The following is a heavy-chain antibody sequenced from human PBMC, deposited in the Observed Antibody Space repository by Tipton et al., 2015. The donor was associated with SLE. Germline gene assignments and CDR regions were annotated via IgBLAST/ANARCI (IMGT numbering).Heavy chain of an antibody. CDR1: GFTFSDYY. CDR2: ISSSSSYT. Sequence: SLRLSCAASGFTFSDYYMSWIRQAPGKGLEWVSYISSSSSYTNYADSVKGRFTISRDNAKNSLYLQMNSLRAEDTAVYYCARDQEGYSGYYYGMDVWGQGTTVTVSS. D-gene: IGHD1-26*01. V-gene: IGHV3-11*05. CDR3: ARDQEGYSGYYYGMDV. J-gene: IGHJ6*02.